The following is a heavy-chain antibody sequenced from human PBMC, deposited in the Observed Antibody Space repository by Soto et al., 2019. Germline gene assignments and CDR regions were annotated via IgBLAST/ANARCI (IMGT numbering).Heavy chain of an antibody. CDR3: ARDLGYGSGSYYKENWFDP. CDR1: GGSISSGGYY. CDR2: IYYSGST. V-gene: IGHV4-31*03. D-gene: IGHD3-10*01. J-gene: IGHJ5*02. Sequence: TLSLTCTVSGGSISSGGYYWSWIRQHPGKGLEWIGYIYYSGSTYYNPSLKSRVTISVDTSKNQFSLKLSSVTAADTAVYYCARDLGYGSGSYYKENWFDPWGQGTLVTVSS.